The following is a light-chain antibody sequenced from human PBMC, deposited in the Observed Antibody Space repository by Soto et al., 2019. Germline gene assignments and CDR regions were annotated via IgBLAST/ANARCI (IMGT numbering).Light chain of an antibody. Sequence: EIVVTQSPGILSVSPGDRATLSCRASQSVSTNLAWYQQKPGQAPTLLIYAASTRATGIPARFTGSGSGTDCTFTISSLQSEDFAVYYCQEYSKCPLFTFGPGTRVDIK. CDR3: QEYSKCPLFT. J-gene: IGKJ3*01. V-gene: IGKV3-15*01. CDR2: AAS. CDR1: QSVSTN.